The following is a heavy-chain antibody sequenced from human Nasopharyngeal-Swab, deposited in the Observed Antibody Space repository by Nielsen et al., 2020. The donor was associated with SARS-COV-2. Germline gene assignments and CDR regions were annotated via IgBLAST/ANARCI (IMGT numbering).Heavy chain of an antibody. J-gene: IGHJ4*02. CDR2: INHSGST. Sequence: SETLSLTCAVYGGSFSGYYWSWIRQPPGKGLEWIGEINHSGSTNYNPSLKSRVTISVDTSKNQFSLKLSSVTAADTAVYYCARGGGYPPPRYFDYWGQGTLVTVSS. CDR1: GGSFSGYY. V-gene: IGHV4-34*01. D-gene: IGHD5-18*01. CDR3: ARGGGYPPPRYFDY.